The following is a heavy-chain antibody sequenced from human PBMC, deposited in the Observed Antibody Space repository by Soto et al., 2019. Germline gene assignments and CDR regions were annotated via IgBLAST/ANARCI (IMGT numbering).Heavy chain of an antibody. CDR3: TRYYDFWSPRGESSYYYGMDV. V-gene: IGHV3-73*01. CDR2: IRSKANSYAT. J-gene: IGHJ6*02. D-gene: IGHD3-3*01. Sequence: GGSLRLSCAASGFTFSGSAMHWVRQASGKGLEWVGRIRSKANSYATAYAASVKGRFTISRDDSKNTAYLQMNSLKTEDTAVYYCTRYYDFWSPRGESSYYYGMDVWGQGTTVTVSS. CDR1: GFTFSGSA.